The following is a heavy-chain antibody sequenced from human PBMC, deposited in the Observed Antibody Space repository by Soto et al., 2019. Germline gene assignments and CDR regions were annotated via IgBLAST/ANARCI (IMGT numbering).Heavy chain of an antibody. J-gene: IGHJ4*02. CDR2: IGGRGVST. CDR1: GFTFSSYA. CDR3: AKRGDDFWSGYYYYFDC. Sequence: VQLLESGGGLVQPGGSLRLSCAASGFTFSSYAVSWVRQAPGKGLEWVSAIGGRGVSTYYADSVKGRFTISRDNSKNTLYLQMNSLRVEDTAVYYCAKRGDDFWSGYYYYFDCWGLGTLVTVSS. V-gene: IGHV3-23*01. D-gene: IGHD3-3*01.